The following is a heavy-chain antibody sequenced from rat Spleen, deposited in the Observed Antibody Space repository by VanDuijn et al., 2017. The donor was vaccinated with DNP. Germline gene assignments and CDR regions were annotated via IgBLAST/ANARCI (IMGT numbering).Heavy chain of an antibody. V-gene: IGHV5-46*01. CDR2: ISASGGST. D-gene: IGHD5-1*01. CDR3: ARTVGDY. Sequence: EVQLVESGGGLVQPGRSMKLSCTASGFTFSTFPMAWVRQAPTKGLEWVTTISASGGSTYYRDSVKGRFTVSRENAQSTLYLQMTNLRSEDTATYYCARTVGDYWGQGVMVTVSS. CDR1: GFTFSTFP. J-gene: IGHJ2*01.